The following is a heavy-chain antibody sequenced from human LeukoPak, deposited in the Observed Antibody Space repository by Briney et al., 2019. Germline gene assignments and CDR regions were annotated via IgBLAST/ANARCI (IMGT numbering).Heavy chain of an antibody. CDR3: TTDFYDYVWGSYRRDY. Sequence: GGSLRLSCAASGFTFSNAWMSWVRQAPGKGLEWVGRIKSKTDGGTTDYAAPVKGRFTISRDDSKNTLYLQMNSLKTEDTAVYYCTTDFYDYVWGSYRRDYWGQGTLDTVSS. D-gene: IGHD3-16*01. J-gene: IGHJ4*02. CDR1: GFTFSNAW. CDR2: IKSKTDGGTT. V-gene: IGHV3-15*01.